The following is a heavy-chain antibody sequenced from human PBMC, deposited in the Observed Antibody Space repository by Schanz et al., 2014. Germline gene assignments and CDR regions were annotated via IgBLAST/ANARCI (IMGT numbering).Heavy chain of an antibody. J-gene: IGHJ4*02. CDR2: ISGSDNYI. CDR1: GFTFNDYY. D-gene: IGHD1-26*01. Sequence: QVQLVESGGGLVKPGGSLRLSCAASGFTFNDYYMNLIRQAPGKGLEWVSYISGSDNYINYADSVKGRFTISRDNAKNSLFLLMSSLRAEDSAVYYCARGARQYSGSYSPSDYWGQGTLVTVSS. CDR3: ARGARQYSGSYSPSDY. V-gene: IGHV3-11*06.